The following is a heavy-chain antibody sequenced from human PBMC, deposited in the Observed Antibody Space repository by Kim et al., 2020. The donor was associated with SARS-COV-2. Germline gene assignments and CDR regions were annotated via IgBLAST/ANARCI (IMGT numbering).Heavy chain of an antibody. J-gene: IGHJ6*02. CDR3: ARGGRGDHFYNGMDV. V-gene: IGHV1-18*01. CDR1: GYTFAAYG. CDR2: IGAYNGMS. Sequence: ASVKVSCKASGYTFAAYGISWVRQARGQGLEWMGGIGAYNGMSDYGQTFHDRITMTTDISSNTAYLEVRSLRSDDTARYYCARGGRGDHFYNGMDVWGQGTAVIVSS. D-gene: IGHD2-21*02.